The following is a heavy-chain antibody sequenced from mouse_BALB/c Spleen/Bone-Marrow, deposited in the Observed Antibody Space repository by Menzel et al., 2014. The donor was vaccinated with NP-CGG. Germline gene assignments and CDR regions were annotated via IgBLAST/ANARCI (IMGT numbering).Heavy chain of an antibody. CDR1: GYTFTSYW. CDR2: IYPGDGDT. V-gene: IGHV1-87*01. Sequence: VQLQQSGAELARPGASVKLSRKASGYTFTSYWMQWVKQRPGQGLEWIGAIYPGDGDTRYTQKFKGKATLTADKSSSTAYMQLSSLASEDSAVYYCARSGNYWYFDVWGAGTTVTVSS. J-gene: IGHJ1*01. D-gene: IGHD2-1*01. CDR3: ARSGNYWYFDV.